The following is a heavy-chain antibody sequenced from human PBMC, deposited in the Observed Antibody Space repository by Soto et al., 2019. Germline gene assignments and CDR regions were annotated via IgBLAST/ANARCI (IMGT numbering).Heavy chain of an antibody. CDR3: ARVMEQWLPTGGAFDI. D-gene: IGHD6-19*01. J-gene: IGHJ3*02. CDR1: GGSISSGGYY. Sequence: SETLSLTCTVSGGSISSGGYYWSWIRQHPGKGLEWIGYIYYSGSTYYNPSLKSRVTISVDTSKNQFSLKLSSVTAADTAVYYCARVMEQWLPTGGAFDIWGQGTMVTVSS. CDR2: IYYSGST. V-gene: IGHV4-31*03.